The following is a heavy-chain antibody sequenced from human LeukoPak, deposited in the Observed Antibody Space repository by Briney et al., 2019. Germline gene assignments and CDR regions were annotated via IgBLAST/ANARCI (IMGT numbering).Heavy chain of an antibody. CDR2: ISYDGSNK. J-gene: IGHJ4*02. CDR1: GFTFSSYG. Sequence: PGGSLRLSCAASGFTFSSYGMHWVRQAPGKGLEWVAVISYDGSNKYYADSVKGRFTISRDNSKNTPYLQMNSLRAEDTAVYYCAKGQWLVRIDFFDYWGQGTLVTVSS. D-gene: IGHD6-19*01. CDR3: AKGQWLVRIDFFDY. V-gene: IGHV3-30*18.